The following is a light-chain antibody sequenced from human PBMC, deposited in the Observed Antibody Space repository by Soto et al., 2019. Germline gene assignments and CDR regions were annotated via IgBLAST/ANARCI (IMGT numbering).Light chain of an antibody. CDR2: DIF. Sequence: EMEMTQSPATLSVSPGESATLSCRASQSVGSDLAWYQQKPGQAPRLVIYDIFTRATGVPNRISGSGSGTEFTLTISSLQSEDFAVYYCQQYNSWPRTXGGGTKVDIK. J-gene: IGKJ4*01. CDR3: QQYNSWPRT. CDR1: QSVGSD. V-gene: IGKV3D-15*01.